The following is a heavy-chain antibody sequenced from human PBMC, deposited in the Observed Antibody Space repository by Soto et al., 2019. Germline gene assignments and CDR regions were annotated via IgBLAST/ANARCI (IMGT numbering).Heavy chain of an antibody. J-gene: IGHJ1*01. V-gene: IGHV4-34*01. CDR1: GGSFSGYY. CDR2: INHSGRT. D-gene: IGHD3-22*01. CDR3: ARTYDYYDSSGYYYRAEYFQH. Sequence: SETLSLTCAVYGGSFSGYYWSWIRQPPGKGLEWIGEINHSGRTNYNPSLKSRVTISVDTSKNQFSLKLSSVTAADTAVYYCARTYDYYDSSGYYYRAEYFQHWGQGTLVTVSS.